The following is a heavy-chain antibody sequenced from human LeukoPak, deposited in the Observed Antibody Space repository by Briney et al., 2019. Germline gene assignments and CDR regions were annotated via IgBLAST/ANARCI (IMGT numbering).Heavy chain of an antibody. Sequence: ASVKVSCKASTNTFTRYTMNWVRQAPGQGLEWMGWINTNTGRPRYAQGFTGRFVFSLDTSVTSAYLEITSLKPDGTAVYYCAASGTAYYYAMDMWGQGTTVTVSS. V-gene: IGHV7-4-1*02. D-gene: IGHD2-21*01. J-gene: IGHJ6*02. CDR1: TNTFTRYT. CDR3: AASGTAYYYAMDM. CDR2: INTNTGRP.